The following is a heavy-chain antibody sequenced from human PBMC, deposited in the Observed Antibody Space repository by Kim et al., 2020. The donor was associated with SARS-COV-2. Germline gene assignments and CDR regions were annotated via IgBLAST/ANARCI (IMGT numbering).Heavy chain of an antibody. J-gene: IGHJ3*02. Sequence: GGSLRLSCAASGFTVSSNYMSWVRQAPGKGLEWVSVIYSGGSTYYADSVKGRFTIARDNSKNTLYLQKNSLRAEDKAVYYCTTDGSSWPDAFDIWGQGTMVTVSS. CDR3: TTDGSSWPDAFDI. CDR2: IYSGGST. CDR1: GFTVSSNY. V-gene: IGHV3-53*01. D-gene: IGHD6-13*01.